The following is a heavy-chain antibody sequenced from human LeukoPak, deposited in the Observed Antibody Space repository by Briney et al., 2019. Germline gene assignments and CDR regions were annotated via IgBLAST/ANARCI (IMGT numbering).Heavy chain of an antibody. V-gene: IGHV3-23*01. J-gene: IGHJ4*02. CDR3: ARRGSSGWYDY. Sequence: GGSLRLSCAASGLTFSSYEMNWVRQAPGKGLECVSAISGGGPVTYYTDSVEGRFTISRDNSKNTLYLEMNSLRAEDTAVYYCARRGSSGWYDYWGQGTLVTVSS. CDR1: GLTFSSYE. CDR2: ISGGGPVT. D-gene: IGHD6-19*01.